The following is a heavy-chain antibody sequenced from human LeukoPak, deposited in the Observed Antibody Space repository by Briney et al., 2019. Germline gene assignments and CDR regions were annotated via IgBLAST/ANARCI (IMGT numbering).Heavy chain of an antibody. CDR2: ISAYNGNT. CDR1: GYTFTSYG. D-gene: IGHD3-10*01. J-gene: IGHJ5*02. Sequence: GASVKVSCKASGYTFTSYGISWVRQAPGQGLEWMGWISAYNGNTNYAQKLQGRVTMTTDTSTSTAYMGLRSLRSDDTAVYYCARDLIWFGELNWFDPWGQGTLVTVSS. V-gene: IGHV1-18*01. CDR3: ARDLIWFGELNWFDP.